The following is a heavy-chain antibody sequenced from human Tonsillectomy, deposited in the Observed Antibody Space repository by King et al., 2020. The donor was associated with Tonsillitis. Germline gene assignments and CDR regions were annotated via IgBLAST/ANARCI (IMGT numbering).Heavy chain of an antibody. CDR2: INGDGGQT. J-gene: IGHJ4*02. CDR3: ASGRGWVSDY. D-gene: IGHD3-10*01. V-gene: IGHV3-7*01. CDR1: GFTFDSHW. Sequence: VQLVESGGGLVQPGGSLRLSCTASGFTFDSHWMNWFRQAPGKGLEWVAIINGDGGQTLYLDSVKGRFTISRDISKNIQYLQMNRLKVEDMAVYYCASGRGWVSDYWGQGTLVTVSS.